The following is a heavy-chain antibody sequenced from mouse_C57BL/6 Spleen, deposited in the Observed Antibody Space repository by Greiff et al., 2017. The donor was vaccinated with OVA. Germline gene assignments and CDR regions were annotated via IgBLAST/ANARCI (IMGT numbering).Heavy chain of an antibody. J-gene: IGHJ4*01. CDR1: GFSLTSYG. CDR2: IWSDGST. D-gene: IGHD4-1*01. V-gene: IGHV2-6-1*01. Sequence: VQLVESGPGLVAPSQSLSITCTVSGFSLTSYGVHWVRQPPGKGLEWLVVIWSDGSTTYNSALKSRLSISKDNSKSQVFLKMNSLQTDDTAMYYCARHLTGTFYYAMDYWGQGTSVTVSS. CDR3: ARHLTGTFYYAMDY.